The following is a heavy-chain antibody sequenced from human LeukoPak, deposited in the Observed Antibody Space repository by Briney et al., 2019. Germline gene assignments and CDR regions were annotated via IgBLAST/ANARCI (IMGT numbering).Heavy chain of an antibody. V-gene: IGHV1-8*02. D-gene: IGHD3-3*01. CDR1: GYTFISYD. CDR2: MNPNSGNT. CDR3: ARGLRPIFGVVQNDAFDI. J-gene: IGHJ3*02. Sequence: ASVKVSCKASGYTFISYDFSWVRQATGQGLEWMGWMNPNSGNTGYAQKFQGRVTMTRNTSISTAYMELSSLRSEDTAVYYCARGLRPIFGVVQNDAFDIWGQGTMVTVSS.